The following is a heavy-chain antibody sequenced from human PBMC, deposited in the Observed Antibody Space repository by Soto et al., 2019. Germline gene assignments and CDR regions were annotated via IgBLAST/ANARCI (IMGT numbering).Heavy chain of an antibody. D-gene: IGHD5-12*01. Sequence: EVQLVESGGGLVQPGGSLRLSCAASGFTFPHYWMSWVRQSPGGGLEGVANIKKDGSDTNYVDSVKGRFTVSRDNAKNSLYLQMDSLRAEDTAVYYCAKYNGYDLNYWGQGTLVIVSS. CDR2: IKKDGSDT. V-gene: IGHV3-7*01. CDR1: GFTFPHYW. CDR3: AKYNGYDLNY. J-gene: IGHJ4*02.